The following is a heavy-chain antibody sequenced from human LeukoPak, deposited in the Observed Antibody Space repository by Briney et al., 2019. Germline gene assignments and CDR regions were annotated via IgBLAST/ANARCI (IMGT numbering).Heavy chain of an antibody. CDR1: GFTFNDYY. Sequence: GGSLRLSCAASGFTFNDYYMGWIRQAPGKGLEWVSYISSSGSTIYYADSVKGRFTISRDNAKNSLHLQMNSLRGEDTAVYYCARDPCTSGVCYNYWGQGTLVTVSS. V-gene: IGHV3-11*04. CDR3: ARDPCTSGVCYNY. CDR2: ISSSGSTI. D-gene: IGHD2-8*01. J-gene: IGHJ4*02.